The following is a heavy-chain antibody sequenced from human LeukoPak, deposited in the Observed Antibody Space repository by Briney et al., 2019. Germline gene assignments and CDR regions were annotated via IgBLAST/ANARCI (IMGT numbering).Heavy chain of an antibody. Sequence: SETLSLTCTVSGGSISSYYWSWIWQPPGKGLEWIGYIYYSGSTNYNPSLKSRVTISVDTSKNQFSLKLSSVTAADTAVYYCARDGYSYGLYYYGMDVWGQGTTVTVSS. CDR3: ARDGYSYGLYYYGMDV. CDR1: GGSISSYY. J-gene: IGHJ6*02. V-gene: IGHV4-59*01. D-gene: IGHD5-18*01. CDR2: IYYSGST.